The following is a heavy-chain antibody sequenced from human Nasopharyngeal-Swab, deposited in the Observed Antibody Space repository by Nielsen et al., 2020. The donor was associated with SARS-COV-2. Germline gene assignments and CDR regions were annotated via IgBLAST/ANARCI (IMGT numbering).Heavy chain of an antibody. V-gene: IGHV3-74*03. CDR1: GFRLSDYW. CDR3: TRDLSGPVDL. Sequence: GESLKISCGSSGFRLSDYWMHWVRQVPGKGLEWVARLNEDGTTITYADSVKGRFTISRDYAKNTLFLRMRSLRDDDTAVYYCTRDLSGPVDLWGLGILVTVSS. D-gene: IGHD1-26*01. J-gene: IGHJ4*01. CDR2: LNEDGTTI.